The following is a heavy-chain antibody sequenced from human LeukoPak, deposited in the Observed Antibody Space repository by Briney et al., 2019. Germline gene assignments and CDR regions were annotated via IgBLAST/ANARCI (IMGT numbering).Heavy chain of an antibody. V-gene: IGHV1-2*06. J-gene: IGHJ4*02. CDR3: ARGSALLALSFDY. CDR2: INPNSGGT. Sequence: ASVKVSCKASGYTFTAYYMHWVRQAPGQGLEWMGRINPNSGGTNYAQKFQGRVTMTRDTSISTAYMELSRLRSDDTAVYYCARGSALLALSFDYWGQGTLVTVSS. CDR1: GYTFTAYY. D-gene: IGHD2-15*01.